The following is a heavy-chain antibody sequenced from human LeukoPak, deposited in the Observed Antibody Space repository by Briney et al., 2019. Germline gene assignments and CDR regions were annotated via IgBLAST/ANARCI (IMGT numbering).Heavy chain of an antibody. D-gene: IGHD1-26*01. V-gene: IGHV4-4*07. CDR2: IYTSGST. CDR3: AREYSGSYYRAFDI. CDR1: GGSISSYY. Sequence: NASETLSLTCTVSGGSISSYYWSWIRQPAGKGLEWIGRIYTSGSTNYNPSLKSRVTMSVDTSKNQFSLKLSSVTAADTAVYYCAREYSGSYYRAFDIWGQGTMATVSS. J-gene: IGHJ3*02.